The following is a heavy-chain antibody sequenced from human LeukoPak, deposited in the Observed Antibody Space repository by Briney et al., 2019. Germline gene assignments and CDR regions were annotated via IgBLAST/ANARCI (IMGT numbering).Heavy chain of an antibody. J-gene: IGHJ4*02. CDR2: INTESGGT. V-gene: IGHV1-2*04. CDR3: ARGPVAGYHFDY. Sequence: GASVKVSCKASGYTFTDYYMHWMRQAPGQGLEWMGWINTESGGTNYARKFQGWVTMTRDTSINTVYMELSSQRSDDTAIYYCARGPVAGYHFDYWGQGTLVTVSS. CDR1: GYTFTDYY. D-gene: IGHD6-19*01.